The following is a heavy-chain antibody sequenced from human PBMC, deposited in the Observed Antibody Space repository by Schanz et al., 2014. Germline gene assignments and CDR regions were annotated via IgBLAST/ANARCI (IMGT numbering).Heavy chain of an antibody. CDR2: ISDRGDGT. V-gene: IGHV3-11*06. J-gene: IGHJ4*02. Sequence: QVQLVESGGTLVKPGGSLRLSCVVSGFTFSDYYMSWLRQAPGKGLEWVSGISDRGDGTNYGDSVRGRFTISRDNSRNTLYLQMNSLRTEDTAVYYCAKAPYADYGYFHYWGQGTLVPVSS. D-gene: IGHD4-17*01. CDR3: AKAPYADYGYFHY. CDR1: GFTFSDYY.